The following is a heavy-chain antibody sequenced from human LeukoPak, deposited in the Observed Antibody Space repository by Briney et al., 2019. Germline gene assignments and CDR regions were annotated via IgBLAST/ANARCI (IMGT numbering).Heavy chain of an antibody. CDR2: ISASGIGT. CDR3: ANLRGSGSSYFDS. D-gene: IGHD3-10*01. CDR1: GFAFSTYV. V-gene: IGHV3-23*01. Sequence: GGSLRLSCAASGFAFSTYVMSWVRQAPGKGLEWVSTISASGIGTYYADSVKGRFTVSRDNSKNTLYLQMNSLRAEDTAVYFCANLRGSGSSYFDSWGQGTLVTVSS. J-gene: IGHJ4*02.